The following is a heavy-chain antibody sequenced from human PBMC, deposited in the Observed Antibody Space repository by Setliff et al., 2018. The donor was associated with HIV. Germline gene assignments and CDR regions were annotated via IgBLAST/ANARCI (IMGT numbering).Heavy chain of an antibody. J-gene: IGHJ6*03. CDR2: IKSKTDGGTT. CDR3: TPTPPGSYMDV. V-gene: IGHV3-15*01. CDR1: GFTFSNAW. Sequence: GGSLRLSCAASGFTFSNAWMSWVRQAPGKGLEWVGRIKSKTDGGTTDYAAPVKGRFTISRDDSKNTLYLQMNSLNTEDTGVYYCTPTPPGSYMDVWGRGTTVTVSS.